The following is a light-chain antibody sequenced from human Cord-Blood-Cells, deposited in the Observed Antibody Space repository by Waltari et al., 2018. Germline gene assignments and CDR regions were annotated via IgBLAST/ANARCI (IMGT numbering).Light chain of an antibody. CDR2: WAS. CDR1: QSVLYSSNNKNY. J-gene: IGKJ2*01. Sequence: DIVMTQSPDSLAVSLGERATTNCKSSQSVLYSSNNKNYLAWYQQKPGQPPKLLIYWASTRESGVPDRFSGSGSGTDFTLTISSLQAEDVAVYYCQQYYSTPYTFGQGTKLE. CDR3: QQYYSTPYT. V-gene: IGKV4-1*01.